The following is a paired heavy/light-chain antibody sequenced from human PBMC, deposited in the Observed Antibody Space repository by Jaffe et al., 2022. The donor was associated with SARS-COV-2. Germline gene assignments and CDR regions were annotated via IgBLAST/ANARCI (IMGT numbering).Light chain of an antibody. CDR2: KDS. CDR3: QSADSSGTHVV. Sequence: SYELTQPPSVSVSPGQTARITCSGDALPKQYAYWYQQKPGQAPVLVIYKDSERPSGIPERFSGSSSGTTVTLTISGVQAEDEADYYCQSADSSGTHVVFGGGTKLTVL. J-gene: IGLJ2*01. CDR1: ALPKQY. V-gene: IGLV3-25*03.
Heavy chain of an antibody. Sequence: QITLKESGPTLVKPTQTLTLTCTFSGFSLSTSGVGVGWIRQPPGKALEWLALIYWDDDKRYSPSLKSRLTITKDTSKNQVVLTMTNMDPVDTATYYCAHKPGYCSSTSCLNWFDPWGQGTLVTVSS. J-gene: IGHJ5*02. CDR1: GFSLSTSGVG. V-gene: IGHV2-5*02. CDR3: AHKPGYCSSTSCLNWFDP. CDR2: IYWDDDK. D-gene: IGHD2-2*01.